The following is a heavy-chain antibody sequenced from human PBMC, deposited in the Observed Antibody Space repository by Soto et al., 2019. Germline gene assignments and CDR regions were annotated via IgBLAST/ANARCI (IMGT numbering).Heavy chain of an antibody. J-gene: IGHJ6*02. CDR3: TREWRQRFLEWLQWYYGMDV. D-gene: IGHD3-3*01. CDR2: IRSKAYGGTT. Sequence: GGSLRLSCTASGFTFGDYAMSWFRQAPGKGLEWVGFIRSKAYGGTTEYAASVKGRFTISRDDSKSIAYLQMNSLKTEDTAVYYCTREWRQRFLEWLQWYYGMDVWGQGTTVTVSS. V-gene: IGHV3-49*03. CDR1: GFTFGDYA.